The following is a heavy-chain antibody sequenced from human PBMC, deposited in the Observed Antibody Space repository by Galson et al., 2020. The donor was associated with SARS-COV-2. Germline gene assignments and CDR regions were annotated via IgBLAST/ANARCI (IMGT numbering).Heavy chain of an antibody. D-gene: IGHD5-12*01. CDR3: AKDYLGSSAMFDY. CDR1: GLTSSDYA. V-gene: IGHV3-23*01. Sequence: GGSLRPSCVVSGLTSSDYAMSWVRQAPGKGLEWVSGITHDGGATFYADSVKGRFTISRDNSKNTLYLEMTTLRAEDPAVYYCAKDYLGSSAMFDYWGQGTLVTVSS. CDR2: ITHDGGAT. J-gene: IGHJ4*02.